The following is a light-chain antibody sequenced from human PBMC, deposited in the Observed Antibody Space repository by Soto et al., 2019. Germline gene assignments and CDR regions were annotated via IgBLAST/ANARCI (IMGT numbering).Light chain of an antibody. J-gene: IGLJ3*02. CDR1: SSNIGAGYD. CDR2: GNS. CDR3: QSYDSSQSGWV. V-gene: IGLV1-40*01. Sequence: QSVLTQPPSVSGAPGQRVTISCTGSSSNIGAGYDVHWYQQLPGTAPKLLIYGNSNRPSGVPDRFSGSKSGPSASLAITGLQAEDEADYYCQSYDSSQSGWVFGGGPKLTVL.